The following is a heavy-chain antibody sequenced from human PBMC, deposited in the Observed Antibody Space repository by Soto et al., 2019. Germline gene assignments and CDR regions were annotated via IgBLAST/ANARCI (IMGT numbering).Heavy chain of an antibody. D-gene: IGHD4-17*01. CDR1: GFTFSSYA. V-gene: IGHV3-64*01. CDR2: ISSNGGST. Sequence: GGSLRLSCAASGFTFSSYAMHWVRQAPGKGLEYVSAISSNGGSTYYANSVKGRFTISRDNSKNTLYLQMGSLRAEDMAVYYCARGRDTVTTAANDYWGQGTLVTVSS. J-gene: IGHJ4*02. CDR3: ARGRDTVTTAANDY.